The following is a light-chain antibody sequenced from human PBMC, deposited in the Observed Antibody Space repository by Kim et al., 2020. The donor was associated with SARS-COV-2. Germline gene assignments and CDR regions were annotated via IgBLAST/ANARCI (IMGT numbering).Light chain of an antibody. CDR2: GAS. Sequence: LTPSQGILSLSLGKNPPLSCRASQSVSSNYFAWYQHKAGQAPRLIIDGASSRATGTPDRCGGSASGTDFTITSSRLEPEDVAVYCCQQYGSSPRTFGQGTKVDIK. CDR1: QSVSSNY. CDR3: QQYGSSPRT. J-gene: IGKJ1*01. V-gene: IGKV3-20*01.